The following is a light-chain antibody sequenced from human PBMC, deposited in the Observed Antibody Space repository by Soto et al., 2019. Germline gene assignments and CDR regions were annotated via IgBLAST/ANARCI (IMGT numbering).Light chain of an antibody. J-gene: IGLJ1*01. CDR1: SSDVGGYSY. CDR3: SSYTSSNTPYV. CDR2: DGS. V-gene: IGLV2-14*03. Sequence: QSVLTQPASVSGSPGQSITISCTGTSSDVGGYSYVSWYQHHPGKAPEVLIYDGSSRPSGVSNRFSGSKSGNTASLTISGLQAEDEADYYCSSYTSSNTPYVFGPGTKVTVL.